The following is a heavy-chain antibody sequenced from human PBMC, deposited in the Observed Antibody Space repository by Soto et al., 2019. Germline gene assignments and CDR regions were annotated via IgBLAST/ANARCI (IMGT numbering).Heavy chain of an antibody. J-gene: IGHJ4*02. CDR3: ARDRGVAMTVDY. CDR2: IYYSGST. Sequence: SETLSLTCTVSGGSISSGDYYWSWIRQPPGKGLEWIGYIYYSGSTYYNPSLKSRLTISGDPFKNQFSLKLSSVTAADTAVYYCARDRGVAMTVDYWGKGTLVTVSS. CDR1: GGSISSGDYY. D-gene: IGHD3-3*01. V-gene: IGHV4-30-4*01.